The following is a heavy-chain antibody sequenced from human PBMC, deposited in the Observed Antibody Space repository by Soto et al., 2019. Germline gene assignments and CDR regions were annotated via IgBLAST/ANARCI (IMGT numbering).Heavy chain of an antibody. Sequence: PSETLSLTCAVYGGSFSGYYWRWIRQPPGKGLEWIGEINHSGSTNYNPSLKSRVTISVDTSKNQFSLKLSSVTAADTAVYYCARERGSGSGRHSWTDRDYYYYYYMDGWGKGNTVTVS. J-gene: IGHJ6*03. V-gene: IGHV4-34*01. CDR1: GGSFSGYY. CDR3: ARERGSGSGRHSWTDRDYYYYYYMDG. D-gene: IGHD3-10*01. CDR2: INHSGST.